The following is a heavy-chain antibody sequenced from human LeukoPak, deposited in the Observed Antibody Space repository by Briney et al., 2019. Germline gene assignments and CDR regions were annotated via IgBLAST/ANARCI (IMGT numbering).Heavy chain of an antibody. J-gene: IGHJ4*02. CDR3: ASLYCTHTTCYYFDY. Sequence: SETLSLTCAVYGGSFSGYYWNWIRQPPGKGLEWIGEINHSGSTNYNPSLKSRVTISVDTSKNQFSLKLSSVTAADTAVYYCASLYCTHTTCYYFDYWGQGTLVSVSS. CDR2: INHSGST. D-gene: IGHD2-2*01. CDR1: GGSFSGYY. V-gene: IGHV4-34*01.